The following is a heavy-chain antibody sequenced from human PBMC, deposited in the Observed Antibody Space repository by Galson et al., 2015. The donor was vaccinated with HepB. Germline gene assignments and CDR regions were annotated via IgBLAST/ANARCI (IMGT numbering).Heavy chain of an antibody. CDR1: GCTFGRYG. D-gene: IGHD6-19*01. J-gene: IGHJ6*03. CDR2: ISAYSGNS. V-gene: IGHV1-18*01. Sequence: SVQVACEASGCTFGRYGCSGVRQAPGEGLVWVGCISAYSGNSKYAHTVRGRVTITTDTATSTAYMSLRSLRSDDTAVYSCARGGGSGDYDYYYYMDVWGKGTTVTVSS. CDR3: ARGGGSGDYDYYYYMDV.